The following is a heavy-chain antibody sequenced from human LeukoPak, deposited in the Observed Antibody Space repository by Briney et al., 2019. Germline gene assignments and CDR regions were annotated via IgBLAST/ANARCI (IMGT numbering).Heavy chain of an antibody. J-gene: IGHJ4*02. CDR1: GFTVSTNY. CDR2: IYSGGST. Sequence: PGGSLRLSCAASGFTVSTNYMTRVRQAPGKGLEWVSVIYSGGSTYYADSVKGRFTISRDNSKDTLYLQMNSLRAEDTAVYYCASHGSGSLFFDYWGQGTLVTVSS. V-gene: IGHV3-66*04. CDR3: ASHGSGSLFFDY. D-gene: IGHD3-10*01.